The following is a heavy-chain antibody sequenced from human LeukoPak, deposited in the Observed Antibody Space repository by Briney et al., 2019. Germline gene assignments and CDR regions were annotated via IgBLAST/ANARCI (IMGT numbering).Heavy chain of an antibody. D-gene: IGHD3-22*01. V-gene: IGHV3-23*01. CDR2: ISGTGGGT. J-gene: IGHJ4*02. Sequence: GGSLRLSCAASGFTFSNYAMNWVRQAPGKGLEWVSVISGTGGGTYYADSVKGRFTISRDNSKNTLYLQMSSLRAGDTAVFYCARGLFDSDGYYFDYWGQGTLVTVSS. CDR1: GFTFSNYA. CDR3: ARGLFDSDGYYFDY.